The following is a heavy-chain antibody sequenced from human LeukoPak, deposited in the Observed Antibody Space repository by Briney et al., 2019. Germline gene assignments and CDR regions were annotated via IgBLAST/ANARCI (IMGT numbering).Heavy chain of an antibody. J-gene: IGHJ4*02. CDR3: ARDRAYGGSYYALDY. D-gene: IGHD1-26*01. CDR2: TYYRSKWYN. Sequence: LRLSCAISGDSVSTNSVAWNWIRQSPSRGLEWLGRTYYRSKWYNDYAVSVKSRISINPDISKNQFSLQLNSVTPEDTAVYYCARDRAYGGSYYALDYWGQGTLVTVSS. CDR1: GDSVSTNSVA. V-gene: IGHV6-1*01.